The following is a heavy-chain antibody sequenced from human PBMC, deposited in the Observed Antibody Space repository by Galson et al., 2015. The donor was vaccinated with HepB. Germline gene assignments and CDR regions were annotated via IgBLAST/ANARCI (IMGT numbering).Heavy chain of an antibody. Sequence: SLRLSCAASGFTFSSYAMSWVRQAPGKGLEWVSAISGSGGSTYYADSVKGRFTISRDNSKNTLYLQMNSLRAEDTAVYYCAKDEVPAAMGLIDWFDPWGQGTLVTVSS. V-gene: IGHV3-23*01. D-gene: IGHD2-2*01. J-gene: IGHJ5*02. CDR3: AKDEVPAAMGLIDWFDP. CDR1: GFTFSSYA. CDR2: ISGSGGST.